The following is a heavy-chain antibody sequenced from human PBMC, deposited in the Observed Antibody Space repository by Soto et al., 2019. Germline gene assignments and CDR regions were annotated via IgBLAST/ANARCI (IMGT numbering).Heavy chain of an antibody. CDR2: ISWDSGKI. V-gene: IGHV3-9*01. Sequence: GGSLRLSCAASGFSIDDFAMHWVRQAPGKGLEWVSSISWDSGKIGYADSVTGRFSVSRDNAKNSLFLQMSSLKPEDTAFYFCARDIEENQLLYDALDIWGQGTMVTVSS. J-gene: IGHJ3*02. CDR1: GFSIDDFA. CDR3: ARDIEENQLLYDALDI. D-gene: IGHD2-2*01.